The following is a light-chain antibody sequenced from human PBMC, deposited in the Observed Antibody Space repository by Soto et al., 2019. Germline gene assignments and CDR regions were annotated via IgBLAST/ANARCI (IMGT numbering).Light chain of an antibody. CDR1: QSVSSSY. Sequence: EIVFTQSPRTLSLSPGERATLSCRASQSVSSSYLAWYQQKPGQAPRLLIYDASNRATGIPARFSGSGSGTDFTLTISSLEPEDFAVYYCQQRSNWPITFGQGTRLEIK. J-gene: IGKJ5*01. V-gene: IGKV3D-20*02. CDR3: QQRSNWPIT. CDR2: DAS.